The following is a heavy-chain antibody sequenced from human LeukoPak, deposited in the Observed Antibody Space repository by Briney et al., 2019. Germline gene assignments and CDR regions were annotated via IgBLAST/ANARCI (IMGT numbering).Heavy chain of an antibody. CDR1: GGTFISYA. CDR2: IIPIFGTA. D-gene: IGHD3-3*01. Sequence: SVKVSCKASGGTFISYAISWVRQAPGQGLEWMGGIIPIFGTANYAQKFQGRVTITADESTSTAYMELSSLRSEDTAVYYCARDGIFGVAPTDDSFDYWGQGTLVTVSS. CDR3: ARDGIFGVAPTDDSFDY. J-gene: IGHJ4*02. V-gene: IGHV1-69*01.